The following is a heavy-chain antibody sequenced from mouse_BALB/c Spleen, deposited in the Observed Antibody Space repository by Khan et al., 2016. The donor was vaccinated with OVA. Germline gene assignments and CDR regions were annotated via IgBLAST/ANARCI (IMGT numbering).Heavy chain of an antibody. CDR3: ARPAYDGYYDY. V-gene: IGHV1S137*01. Sequence: QVQLQQSGPELVRPGVSVKISCKGSGYTFTDYAMYWVKQSRSKSLEWIGLISIYSGSTNYTQKFKGKATMTVDKSSSTAYMELARLTSEDSAIYYCARPAYDGYYDYWGQGTTLTVSS. CDR1: GYTFTDYA. J-gene: IGHJ2*01. D-gene: IGHD2-3*01. CDR2: ISIYSGST.